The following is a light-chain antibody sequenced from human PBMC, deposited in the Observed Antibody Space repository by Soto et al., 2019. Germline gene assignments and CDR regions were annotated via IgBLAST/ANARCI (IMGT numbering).Light chain of an antibody. V-gene: IGKV3-15*01. Sequence: EIVMTQSPATLSVSPGERATLSCRASQSVSSNLAWYQHKPGQAPRLLIYGASTRATGIPARFSGSGSGTEFTLTISSLQSEDFAVYYCQQYNNWPPYIFGQGTKLEIK. CDR3: QQYNNWPPYI. J-gene: IGKJ2*01. CDR2: GAS. CDR1: QSVSSN.